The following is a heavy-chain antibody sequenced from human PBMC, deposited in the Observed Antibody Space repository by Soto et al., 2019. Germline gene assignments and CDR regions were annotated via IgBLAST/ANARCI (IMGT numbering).Heavy chain of an antibody. D-gene: IGHD3-3*01. V-gene: IGHV3-48*02. CDR1: GFTFSSYS. CDR3: ARDVRSGYYPYYYYYGMDV. J-gene: IGHJ6*02. CDR2: ISSSSSTI. Sequence: GGSLRVSCAASGFTFSSYSMNWVRQAPGKGLEWVSYISSSSSTIYYADSVKGRFTISRDNAKNSLYLQMNSLRDEDTAVYYCARDVRSGYYPYYYYYGMDVWGQGTTVTVSS.